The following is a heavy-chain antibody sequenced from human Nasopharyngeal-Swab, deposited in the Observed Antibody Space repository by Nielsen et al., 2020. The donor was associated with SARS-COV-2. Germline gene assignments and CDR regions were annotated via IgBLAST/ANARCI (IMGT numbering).Heavy chain of an antibody. V-gene: IGHV3-7*01. Sequence: GGSLRLSCAASGFTFSSYGMSWVRQAPGKGREGVANIKQDGSEKYYVDSVKGRFTISRDNAKNSLYLQMNSLRAEDTAVYYCARDSFSRVGAAGSSHYYYYGMDVWGQGTTVTVSS. CDR3: ARDSFSRVGAAGSSHYYYYGMDV. J-gene: IGHJ6*02. D-gene: IGHD6-13*01. CDR1: GFTFSSYG. CDR2: IKQDGSEK.